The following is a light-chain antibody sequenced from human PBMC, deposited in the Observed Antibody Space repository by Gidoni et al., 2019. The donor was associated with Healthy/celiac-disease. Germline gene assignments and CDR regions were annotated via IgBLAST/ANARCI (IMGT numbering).Light chain of an antibody. CDR1: QSISSY. V-gene: IGKV1-39*01. CDR2: AAS. J-gene: IGKJ2*01. Sequence: DIQMTQSPSSLSASVGDRVTITCRASQSISSYLNWYQQKPGKPPKLLIYAASSLQSGVPSRFSGSGSGTDFTLTISSLQPDDFATYYCPQSYSTLLSTFXQXTKLEI. CDR3: PQSYSTLLST.